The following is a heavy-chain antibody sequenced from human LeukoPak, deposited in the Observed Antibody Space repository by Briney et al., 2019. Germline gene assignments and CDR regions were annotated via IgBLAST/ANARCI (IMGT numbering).Heavy chain of an antibody. J-gene: IGHJ5*02. D-gene: IGHD2-15*01. CDR2: IYFSGTT. CDR1: GGSFSGYY. CDR3: ARDAHCTGIACYSPYNWFDP. Sequence: SETLSLTCAVYGGSFSGYYWGWIRQPPGKGLEWIGSIYFSGTTYYNPSLQSRVTISVDTAKNHFSLKLSSVTAADTATYYCARDAHCTGIACYSPYNWFDPWGQGTLVTVSS. V-gene: IGHV4-34*01.